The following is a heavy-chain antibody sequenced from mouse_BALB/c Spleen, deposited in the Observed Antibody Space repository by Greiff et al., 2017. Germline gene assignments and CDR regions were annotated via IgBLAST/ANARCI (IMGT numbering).Heavy chain of an antibody. V-gene: IGHV1S29*02. D-gene: IGHD2-4*01. CDR3: ARGDDYDVFAY. CDR1: GYTFTDYN. J-gene: IGHJ3*01. CDR2: IYPYNGGT. Sequence: EVQVVESGPELVKPGASVKISCKASGYTFTDYNMHWVKQSHGKSLEWIGYIYPYNGGTGYNQKFKSKATLTVDNSSSTAYMELRSLTSEDSAVYYCARGDDYDVFAYWGQGTLVTVSA.